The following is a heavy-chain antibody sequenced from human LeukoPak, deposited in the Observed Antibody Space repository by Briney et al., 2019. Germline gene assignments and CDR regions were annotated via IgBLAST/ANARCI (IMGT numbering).Heavy chain of an antibody. J-gene: IGHJ4*02. CDR3: GRTEYYFDY. Sequence: SETLSLTCTVSGGSISSYYWSWIRQPPGKGLEWIGHIYYSGSTNYNPSLKSRVTISLDTSKNQFSLKLSSVTAADTAVYYCGRTEYYFDYWGQGTLVTVSS. V-gene: IGHV4-59*01. D-gene: IGHD3-10*01. CDR2: IYYSGST. CDR1: GGSISSYY.